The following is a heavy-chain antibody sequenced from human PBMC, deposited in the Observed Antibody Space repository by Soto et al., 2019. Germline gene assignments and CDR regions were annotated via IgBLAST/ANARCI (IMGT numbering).Heavy chain of an antibody. V-gene: IGHV5-51*01. CDR2: IYPGDSDT. CDR1: GYSFTSYW. Sequence: PGESLKISCKGSGYSFTSYWIGWVRQMPGKGLEWMGIIYPGDSDTRYSPSFQGQVTISADKSISTAYLQWSSLKASDTAMYYCARHFRNCSSTSCYYYYYYMDVWGKGTTVTVSS. CDR3: ARHFRNCSSTSCYYYYYYMDV. J-gene: IGHJ6*03. D-gene: IGHD2-2*01.